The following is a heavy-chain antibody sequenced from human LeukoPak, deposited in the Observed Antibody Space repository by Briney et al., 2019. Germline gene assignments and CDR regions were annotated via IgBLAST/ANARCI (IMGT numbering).Heavy chain of an antibody. CDR3: ARHWGGSTGHFDY. CDR1: GYSISSGYY. D-gene: IGHD2-2*01. Sequence: PSETLSLTCAVSGYSISSGYYWGWIRQPPAQGLEWIGSIYHSGSTYYNPSLKSRVTISVDTSKNQFSLKLSSVTAADTAVYYSARHWGGSTGHFDYWGQGTLVTVSS. V-gene: IGHV4-38-2*01. CDR2: IYHSGST. J-gene: IGHJ4*02.